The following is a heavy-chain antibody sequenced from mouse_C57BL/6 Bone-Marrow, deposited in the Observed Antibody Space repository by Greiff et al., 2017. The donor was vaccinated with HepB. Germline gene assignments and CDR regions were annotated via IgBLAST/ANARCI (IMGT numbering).Heavy chain of an antibody. CDR1: GFTFSDYG. V-gene: IGHV5-15*01. CDR3: ARKGDYYGSSYWYFDV. J-gene: IGHJ1*03. D-gene: IGHD1-1*01. Sequence: EVKVVESGGGLVQPGGSLKLSCAASGFTFSDYGMAWVRQAPRKGPEWVAFISNLAYSIYYADTVTGRFTISRENAKNTLYLEMSILRSEATAMYYCARKGDYYGSSYWYFDVWGTGTTVTVSS. CDR2: ISNLAYSI.